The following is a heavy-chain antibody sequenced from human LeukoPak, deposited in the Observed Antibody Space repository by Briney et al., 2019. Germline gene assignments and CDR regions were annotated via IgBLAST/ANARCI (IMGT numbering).Heavy chain of an antibody. J-gene: IGHJ6*03. CDR1: GFTFSSYW. Sequence: GGSLRLSCAASGFTFSSYWMSWVRQAPGKGLEWVANIKQDGSEKYYVDSVKGRFTISRDNAKNSLYLQMNSLRAEDTAVYYCARGYSSGWEPYYYYYMDVWGKGTTVTVSS. CDR2: IKQDGSEK. CDR3: ARGYSSGWEPYYYYYMDV. V-gene: IGHV3-7*01. D-gene: IGHD6-19*01.